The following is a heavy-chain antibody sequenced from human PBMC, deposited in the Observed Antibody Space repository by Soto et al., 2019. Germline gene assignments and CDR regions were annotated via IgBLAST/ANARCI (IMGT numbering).Heavy chain of an antibody. CDR3: ARDGGWNLDC. Sequence: QVQLVESGGGVVQPGRSLRLSCTASGFTYTTHAMHWVRQAPGKGLEWVAIISLDGTIKYYADSVKGRFTISRDTCKNTLYVQMNSLGPEDTAVYYCARDGGWNLDCWGQGTRVTVSS. CDR1: GFTYTTHA. J-gene: IGHJ4*02. V-gene: IGHV3-30-3*01. CDR2: ISLDGTIK. D-gene: IGHD1-1*01.